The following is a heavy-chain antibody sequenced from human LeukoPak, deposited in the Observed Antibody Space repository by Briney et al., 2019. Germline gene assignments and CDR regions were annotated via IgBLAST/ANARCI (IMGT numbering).Heavy chain of an antibody. V-gene: IGHV5-51*01. Sequence: WIRQPPGKGLEWIGYIYPGDSDTRYSPSFQGQVTISADKSISTAYLQWSSLKASDTAMYYCARQRGWNDPDAFDIWGQGTMVTVSS. J-gene: IGHJ3*02. CDR3: ARQRGWNDPDAFDI. D-gene: IGHD1-1*01. CDR2: IYPGDSDT.